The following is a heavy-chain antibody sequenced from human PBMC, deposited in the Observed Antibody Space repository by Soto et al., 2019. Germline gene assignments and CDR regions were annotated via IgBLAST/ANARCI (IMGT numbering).Heavy chain of an antibody. CDR2: IDHSGST. Sequence: PSEPLSLTCSVYGGSFIVYYWSWIRQPPGKGLEWIGEIDHSGSTSYNPSLKSRVTISIDTSRNQFSLNLRSMNAADTALYYCAGRWNYYHGMDVWGQGNTVTVSS. V-gene: IGHV4-34*01. CDR3: AGRWNYYHGMDV. CDR1: GGSFIVYY. J-gene: IGHJ6*02.